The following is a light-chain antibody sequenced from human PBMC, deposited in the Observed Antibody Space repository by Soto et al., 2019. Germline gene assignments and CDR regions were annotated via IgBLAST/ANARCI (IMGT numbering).Light chain of an antibody. CDR3: QQFHSFSPT. Sequence: DIQMTQSPSTLSASVGDRVTITCRASQSISICVAWYQQKPGKAPKLLIYKASSLESGVPSRFSGSGSGTEFTLTISSLQPDDFATYYCQQFHSFSPTFGQGTKVEIK. J-gene: IGKJ1*01. V-gene: IGKV1-5*03. CDR2: KAS. CDR1: QSISIC.